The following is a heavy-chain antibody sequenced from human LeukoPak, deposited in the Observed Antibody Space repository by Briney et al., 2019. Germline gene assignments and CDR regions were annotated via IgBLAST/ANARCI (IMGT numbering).Heavy chain of an antibody. Sequence: TGGSLRLSCAASGFTFSDYYMSWIRQAPGKGLEWVSYISSSGSTIYYADSVKGRFTISRDNAKNSLYLQMNSLRAEDTAVYYCARDKPYYAASYYFDYWGQGTLVTVSS. CDR2: ISSSGSTI. J-gene: IGHJ4*02. D-gene: IGHD3-10*01. CDR3: ARDKPYYAASYYFDY. CDR1: GFTFSDYY. V-gene: IGHV3-11*01.